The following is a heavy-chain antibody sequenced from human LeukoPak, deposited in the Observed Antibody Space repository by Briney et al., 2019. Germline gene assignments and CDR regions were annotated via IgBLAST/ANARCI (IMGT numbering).Heavy chain of an antibody. J-gene: IGHJ4*02. CDR2: IYTSGST. D-gene: IGHD4-23*01. Sequence: SETLSLTCTVSGGSISSYYWSWIRQPPGKGLEWIGYIYTSGSTNYNPSLKSRVTISVDTPKNQFSLKLSSVTAADTAVYYCARTTVVTLHFDYWGQGTLVTVSS. CDR1: GGSISSYY. CDR3: ARTTVVTLHFDY. V-gene: IGHV4-4*09.